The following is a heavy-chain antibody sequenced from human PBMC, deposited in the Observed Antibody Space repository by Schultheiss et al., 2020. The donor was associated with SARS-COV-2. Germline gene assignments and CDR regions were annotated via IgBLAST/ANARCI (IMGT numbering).Heavy chain of an antibody. Sequence: GGSLRLSCAASGFTFSSYGMHWVRQAPGKGLEWVSTIGVTSDTYYADSVKGRFTISRDNSDNTLSLQMNGLRAEDTAIYFCAKARSGSSSSCYNYWGQGTLVTVSS. J-gene: IGHJ4*02. CDR3: AKARSGSSSSCYNY. V-gene: IGHV3-23*01. D-gene: IGHD3-10*01. CDR2: IGVTSDT. CDR1: GFTFSSYG.